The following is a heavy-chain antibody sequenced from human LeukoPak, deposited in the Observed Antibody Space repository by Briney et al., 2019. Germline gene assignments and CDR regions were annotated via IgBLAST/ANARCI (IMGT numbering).Heavy chain of an antibody. CDR1: GFTFSSYE. V-gene: IGHV3-48*03. CDR2: ISSSGSTI. Sequence: GGSLRLSCAASGFTFSSYEMNWVRQAPGKGLEWVSYISSSGSTIYYAGSVKGRFTISRDDAKNSLYLQMNSLRAEDTAVYYCARGDDYGGKPFDYWGQGTLVTVSS. D-gene: IGHD4-23*01. CDR3: ARGDDYGGKPFDY. J-gene: IGHJ4*02.